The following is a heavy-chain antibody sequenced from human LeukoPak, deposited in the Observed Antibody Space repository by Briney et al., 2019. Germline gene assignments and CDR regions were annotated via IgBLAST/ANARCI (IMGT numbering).Heavy chain of an antibody. J-gene: IGHJ6*04. D-gene: IGHD2-15*01. CDR2: IIPIFGTA. CDR1: GGTFSSYA. Sequence: ASVKVTCKASGGTFSSYAISWVRQAPGQGLEWMGGIIPIFGTANYAQQFQGRVTITADESTSTAYMELSRLRSEDTAVYYCAGGVVVVAATPLGYYYGMDVWGKGTTVTVSS. CDR3: AGGVVVVAATPLGYYYGMDV. V-gene: IGHV1-69*01.